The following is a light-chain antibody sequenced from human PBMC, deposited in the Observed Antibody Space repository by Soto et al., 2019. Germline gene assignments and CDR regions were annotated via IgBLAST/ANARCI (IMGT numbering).Light chain of an antibody. V-gene: IGKV3-15*01. CDR2: GAS. CDR3: HQYNNWPPLT. J-gene: IGKJ4*01. CDR1: QSVSSN. Sequence: DIVMTQSPATLSVSPGERATLSCRASQSVSSNLAWYQQKFGQAPRLLIYGASTRATGIPAMFSGSGSGTEFTLTISSLQSEDFAVYYCHQYNNWPPLTFGGGTKVEIK.